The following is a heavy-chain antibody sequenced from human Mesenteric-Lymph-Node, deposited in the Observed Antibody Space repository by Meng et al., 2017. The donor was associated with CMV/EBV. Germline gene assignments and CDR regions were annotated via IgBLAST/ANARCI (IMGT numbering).Heavy chain of an antibody. V-gene: IGHV4-34*01. J-gene: IGHJ2*01. D-gene: IGHD3-10*01. CDR3: ARDKGTRGLGRGHYYFDV. CDR2: INHSGNI. CDR1: SFSTYY. Sequence: SFSTYYWTWIRQPPGKGLEWIGEINHSGNINYNSSLKSRVTISVDTSKNQFSLKLTSVTAADTAVYYCARDKGTRGLGRGHYYFDVWGRGTLVTVSS.